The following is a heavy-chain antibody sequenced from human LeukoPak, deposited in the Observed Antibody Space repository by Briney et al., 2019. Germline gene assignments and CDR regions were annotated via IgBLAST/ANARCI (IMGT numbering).Heavy chain of an antibody. J-gene: IGHJ4*02. CDR2: ISSSSSTI. CDR3: AREVSSSYYFDY. CDR1: GFTSSSDT. D-gene: IGHD6-6*01. V-gene: IGHV3-48*02. Sequence: GGSLRPSCAASGFTSSSDTMNWVRPAPKRGLEWVSYISSSSSTIYYADSVKGRFTISRDNAKNSLYLQMNSLRDEDTAVYYCAREVSSSYYFDYWGQGTLVTVSS.